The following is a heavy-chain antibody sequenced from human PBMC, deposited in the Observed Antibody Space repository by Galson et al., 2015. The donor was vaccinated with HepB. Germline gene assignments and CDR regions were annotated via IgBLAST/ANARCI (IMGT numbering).Heavy chain of an antibody. J-gene: IGHJ1*01. CDR3: ARDRPNEHPEAEYFQH. Sequence: SLRLSCAASGFTFSSYAMHWVRQAPGKGLEWVAVISYDGSNKYYADSVKGRFTISRDNSKNTLYLQMNSLRAEDTAVYYCARDRPNEHPEAEYFQHWGQGTLVTVSS. D-gene: IGHD1-14*01. CDR2: ISYDGSNK. CDR1: GFTFSSYA. V-gene: IGHV3-30-3*01.